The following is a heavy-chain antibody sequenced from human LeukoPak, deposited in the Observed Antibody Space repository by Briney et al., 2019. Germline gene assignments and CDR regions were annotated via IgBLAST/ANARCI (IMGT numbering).Heavy chain of an antibody. V-gene: IGHV3-23*01. CDR1: GFTFSSYA. CDR3: AKGDRHRPYYFDY. CDR2: ISGSGGST. Sequence: GGSLRLSCAASGFTFSSYAMSWVRQAPGEGLEWVSAISGSGGSTYYPDSVKGRFTISRDNSKNTLYLQMNSLRAEDTAVYYYAKGDRHRPYYFDYWGQGTLVTVSS. J-gene: IGHJ4*02.